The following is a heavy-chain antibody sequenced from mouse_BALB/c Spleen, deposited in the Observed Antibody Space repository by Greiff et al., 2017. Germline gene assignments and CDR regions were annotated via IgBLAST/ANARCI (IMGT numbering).Heavy chain of an antibody. Sequence: QVQLKESGAELARPGASVKMSCKASGYTFTGYTMHWVKQRPGQGLEWIGYINPSSGYTNYNQKFKDKATLTADKSSSTAYMQLSSLTSEDSAVYYCERGYYDRASYWYFDVWGAGTTVTVSS. D-gene: IGHD1-1*01. CDR1: GYTFTGYT. J-gene: IGHJ1*01. CDR3: ERGYYDRASYWYFDV. CDR2: INPSSGYT. V-gene: IGHV1-4*01.